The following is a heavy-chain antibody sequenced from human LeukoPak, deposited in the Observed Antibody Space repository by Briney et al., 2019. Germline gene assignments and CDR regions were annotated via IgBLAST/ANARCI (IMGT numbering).Heavy chain of an antibody. CDR1: GFTFDDYA. V-gene: IGHV3-9*01. CDR2: ISWNSGSI. D-gene: IGHD3-10*01. J-gene: IGHJ6*02. CDR3: AKEISAATMVRAYYYYGMDV. Sequence: PGRSLRLSCAASGFTFDDYAMHWVRQAPGKGLEWVSGISWNSGSIGYADSVKGRFTISRDNAKNSLYLQMNSLRAEDTALYYCAKEISAATMVRAYYYYGMDVWGQGTTVTVSS.